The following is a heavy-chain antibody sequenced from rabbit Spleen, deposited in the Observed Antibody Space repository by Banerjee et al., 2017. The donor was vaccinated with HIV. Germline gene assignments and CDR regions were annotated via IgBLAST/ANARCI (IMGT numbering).Heavy chain of an antibody. D-gene: IGHD2-1*01. CDR1: GFSFSNKAV. Sequence: QEQVVESGGGLVKPGASLTLTCTASGFSFSNKAVMCWVRQAPGKGLEWIACIYGGSSGSTRYATWAKGRFTISKASTTVTLQMTSLTAADMATYFCARDDHGGGLFYFDLWGPGTLVTVS. CDR3: ARDDHGGGLFYFDL. CDR2: IYGGSSGST. V-gene: IGHV1S45*01. J-gene: IGHJ4*01.